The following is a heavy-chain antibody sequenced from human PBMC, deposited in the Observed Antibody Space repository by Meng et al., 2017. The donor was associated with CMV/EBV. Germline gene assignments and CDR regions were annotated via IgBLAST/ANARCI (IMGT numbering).Heavy chain of an antibody. V-gene: IGHV1-69*10. Sequence: SVKVSCKASGGTFSSYAISWVRQAPGQGLEWMGGIIPILGTANYAQKFQGRVTITADKSTSTAYMELSSLRSEDTAVYYCARDSYGDSPSYGMDVWGQGTTVTVSS. J-gene: IGHJ6*02. CDR3: ARDSYGDSPSYGMDV. D-gene: IGHD2-8*01. CDR2: IIPILGTA. CDR1: GGTFSSYA.